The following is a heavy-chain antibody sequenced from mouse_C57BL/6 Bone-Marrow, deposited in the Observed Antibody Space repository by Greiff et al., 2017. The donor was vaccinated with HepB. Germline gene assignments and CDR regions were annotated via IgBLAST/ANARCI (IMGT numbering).Heavy chain of an antibody. CDR2: ISSGGSYT. D-gene: IGHD1-1*01. V-gene: IGHV5-6*01. J-gene: IGHJ4*01. CDR3: AGRAPSTVVAPYYAMDY. CDR1: GFTFSSYG. Sequence: EVQLVESGGDLVKPGGSLKLSCAASGFTFSSYGMSWVRQTPDKRLEWVATISSGGSYTYYPDNVKGRFTISRDNAKNNLYLQMSHLKSEDTAMYYCAGRAPSTVVAPYYAMDYWGQGTSVTVSS.